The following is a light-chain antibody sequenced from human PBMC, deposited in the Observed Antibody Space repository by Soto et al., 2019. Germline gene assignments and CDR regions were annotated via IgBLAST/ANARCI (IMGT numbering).Light chain of an antibody. J-gene: IGLJ3*02. CDR1: NSNIGGFS. CDR3: AAWDDSLNSWV. V-gene: IGLV1-44*01. Sequence: QSALTQPPSASGTPGQRVTISCSGRNSNIGGFSVNWYQQLPGTAPRLVIYDDNQRPSGVPDRLSGSKSGTSASLAISGLQSEDEADYYCAAWDDSLNSWVFXGGTKVTVL. CDR2: DDN.